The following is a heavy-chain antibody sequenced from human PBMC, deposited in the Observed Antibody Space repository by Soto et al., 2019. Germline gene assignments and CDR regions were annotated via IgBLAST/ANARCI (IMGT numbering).Heavy chain of an antibody. V-gene: IGHV3-21*01. Sequence: GGSLRLSCAASGFTFSSYSMNWVRQAPGKGLEWVSSISSSSSYIYYADSVKGRFTISRDNAKNSLYLQMNSLRAEDTAVYYCARDNLLSGQWLAKVLFDYWGQGTLVTVSS. CDR3: ARDNLLSGQWLAKVLFDY. D-gene: IGHD6-19*01. J-gene: IGHJ4*02. CDR1: GFTFSSYS. CDR2: ISSSSSYI.